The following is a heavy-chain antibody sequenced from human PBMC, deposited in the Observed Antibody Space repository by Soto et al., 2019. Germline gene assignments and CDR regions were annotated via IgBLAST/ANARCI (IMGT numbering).Heavy chain of an antibody. D-gene: IGHD2-21*02. CDR1: GFTLSMYS. V-gene: IGHV3-7*03. Sequence: DVQLEESGGGLVQPGESLRLSCEVSGFTLSMYSMSWVRQAPGKGLEWVARIPQEGSDGHYVDSVKGRFTISRDNAKNSVYLQMNSLRADDTAVYYCARDQLRLPAHDFFYGSDVWGQGAKVTVSS. J-gene: IGHJ6*02. CDR3: ARDQLRLPAHDFFYGSDV. CDR2: IPQEGSDG.